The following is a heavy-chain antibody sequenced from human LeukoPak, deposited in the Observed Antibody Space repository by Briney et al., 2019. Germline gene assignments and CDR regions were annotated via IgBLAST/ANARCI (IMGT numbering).Heavy chain of an antibody. CDR1: GFTLSGCA. V-gene: IGHV3-23*01. CDR3: AKGQSRVGASDPFDY. D-gene: IGHD1-26*01. J-gene: IGHJ4*02. CDR2: ISGSGATT. Sequence: PGGSLRLSCAASGFTLSGCAMTWVRQAPGKGLEWVSSISGSGATTYYADSVKGRFTISRDNSNNTVYLQMNSLRAEDTAVYYCAKGQSRVGASDPFDYWGQGMQVGVSS.